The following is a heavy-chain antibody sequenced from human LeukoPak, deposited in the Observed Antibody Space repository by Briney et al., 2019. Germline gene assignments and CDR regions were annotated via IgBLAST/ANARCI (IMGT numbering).Heavy chain of an antibody. CDR1: GGTFSSYA. CDR2: IIPIFGTA. J-gene: IGHJ5*02. CDR3: ARRTYYNDSGSYPRPGEDWFDP. Sequence: ASVKVSCKASGGTFSSYAISWVRQAPGQGLEWMGGIIPIFGTANYAQKFQGRVTITADDSTSTVYMELSSLRSDDTAVYYCARRTYYNDSGSYPRPGEDWFDPWGQGTLVTVSS. D-gene: IGHD3-10*01. V-gene: IGHV1-69*13.